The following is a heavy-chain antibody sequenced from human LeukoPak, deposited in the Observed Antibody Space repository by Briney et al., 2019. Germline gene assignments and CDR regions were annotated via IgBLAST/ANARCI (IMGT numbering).Heavy chain of an antibody. CDR3: ARDTIAAALHYYYMDV. CDR1: GGSNSSYY. J-gene: IGHJ6*03. D-gene: IGHD6-13*01. CDR2: IYTSGST. Sequence: SETLSLTCTVSGGSNSSYYWSWIRQPAGKGLEWLGRIYTSGSTNYNPSLKSRVTMSVDTSKNQFSLKLSSVTAADTAVYYCARDTIAAALHYYYMDVWGKGTTVTVSS. V-gene: IGHV4-4*07.